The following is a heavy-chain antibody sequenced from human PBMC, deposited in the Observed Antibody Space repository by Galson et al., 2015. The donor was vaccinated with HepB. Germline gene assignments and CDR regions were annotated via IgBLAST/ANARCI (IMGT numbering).Heavy chain of an antibody. CDR3: AKGYGLFDS. CDR2: ISGSGGST. J-gene: IGHJ5*01. CDR1: GFTFTNYV. D-gene: IGHD5-18*01. V-gene: IGHV3-23*01. Sequence: SLRLSCAASGFTFTNYVMNWVRQAPGKGLEWVSSISGSGGSTYYRGSFKGRFTISRDNSKNTVCLQMKSLRAEDTGLYFCAKGYGLFDSWGHGILVTVSS.